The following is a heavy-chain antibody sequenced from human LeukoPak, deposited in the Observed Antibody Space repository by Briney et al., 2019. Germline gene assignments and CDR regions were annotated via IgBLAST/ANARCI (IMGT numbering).Heavy chain of an antibody. J-gene: IGHJ4*02. Sequence: PGGSLRLSCAASGFTFSTYAMTWVRQAPGKGLEWVSAISPRGDKTYYADSVKGRFTISRDNSKNTLYLQMNSLRAEDTAIYYCAKERSAGRPFDYWGQGTLVTVSS. CDR3: AKERSAGRPFDY. CDR2: ISPRGDKT. D-gene: IGHD1-26*01. V-gene: IGHV3-23*01. CDR1: GFTFSTYA.